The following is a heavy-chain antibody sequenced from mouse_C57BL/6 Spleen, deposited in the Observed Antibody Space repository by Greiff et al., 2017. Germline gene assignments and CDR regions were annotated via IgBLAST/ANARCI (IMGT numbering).Heavy chain of an antibody. V-gene: IGHV5-9-1*02. CDR3: TRDKGENYAMDY. CDR1: GFTFSSYA. J-gene: IGHJ4*01. CDR2: ISSGGDYI. Sequence: EVKLVESGEGLVKPGGSLKLSCAASGFTFSSYAMSWVRQTPEKRLEWVAYISSGGDYIYYADTVKGRFTISRDNARNTLYLQMSSLKSEDTAMYYCTRDKGENYAMDYWGQGTSVTVSS.